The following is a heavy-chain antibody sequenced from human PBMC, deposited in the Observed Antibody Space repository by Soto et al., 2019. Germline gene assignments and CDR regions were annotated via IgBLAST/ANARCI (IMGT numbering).Heavy chain of an antibody. CDR1: GYNFTRFG. V-gene: IGHV1-18*01. CDR2: MGAHSGQT. D-gene: IGHD3-9*01. CDR3: GREGQRLAKEDYYQFHGMDV. Sequence: QFQLVQSGAEVKKPGASVKVSCKASGYNFTRFGISWVRQAPGQGLEWMGWMGAHSGQTSYAPKFQGRLSMTTDASMSTAYIDLRRLRSDDTALYYCGREGQRLAKEDYYQFHGMDVWGQGNTVIVSS. J-gene: IGHJ6*02.